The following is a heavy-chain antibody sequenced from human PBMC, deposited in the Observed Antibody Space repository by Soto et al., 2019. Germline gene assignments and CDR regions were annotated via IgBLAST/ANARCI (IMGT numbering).Heavy chain of an antibody. V-gene: IGHV2-5*01. CDR3: AHTWGLPFDY. J-gene: IGHJ4*02. D-gene: IGHD3-16*01. CDR1: GFSLRTIGVG. CDR2: IYWNDDK. Sequence: QITLKESGPTLVEPTQTLTLTCTYAGFSLRTIGVGVGWIRQPPGKALEWLGFIYWNDDKRYSPSLKNRFTLTSDISKSQVVLTMTNMDPVDTATYYCAHTWGLPFDYWGQGTLVIVSS.